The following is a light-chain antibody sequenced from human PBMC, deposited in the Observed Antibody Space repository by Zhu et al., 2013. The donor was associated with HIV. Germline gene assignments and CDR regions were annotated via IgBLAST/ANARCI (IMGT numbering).Light chain of an antibody. CDR3: QQYNNWPPLT. CDR1: QSVSNS. Sequence: EIVLTQSPVTLSLSLGERATLSCRASQSVSNSLAWYQQKPGQAPRLLIYGASTRATGIPARFSGSGSGTEFTLTISSLQSEDFAVYYCQQYNNWPPLTFGGGTKVEIK. CDR2: GAS. V-gene: IGKV3-15*01. J-gene: IGKJ4*01.